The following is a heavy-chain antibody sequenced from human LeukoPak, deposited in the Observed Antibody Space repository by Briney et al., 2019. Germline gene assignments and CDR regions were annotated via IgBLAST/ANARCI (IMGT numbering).Heavy chain of an antibody. D-gene: IGHD3-3*01. V-gene: IGHV3-23*01. Sequence: PGGSLRLSCGASGFIFSSYWMHWVRQAREKGLEWVSTFSNTGSTYYADSVKGRFTISRDNSKDTLYLQMNSLRAEDTAIYYCAKYYCDFWSGFDSWGQGTLVTVSS. CDR1: GFIFSSYW. J-gene: IGHJ4*02. CDR2: FSNTGST. CDR3: AKYYCDFWSGFDS.